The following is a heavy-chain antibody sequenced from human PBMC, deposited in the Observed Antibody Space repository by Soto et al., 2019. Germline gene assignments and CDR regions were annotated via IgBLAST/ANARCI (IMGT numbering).Heavy chain of an antibody. Sequence: SETLSLTCTVSGGSISSHYWSWIRQPPGKRLEWIGYVHNSGSTNYNPSIKSRVTISVDTSKNQFSLKLSSVTAADTAVYYCAREYYYDSSGPEPYYYYGMDVWGQGTTVTVSS. CDR3: AREYYYDSSGPEPYYYYGMDV. D-gene: IGHD3-22*01. V-gene: IGHV4-59*11. CDR2: VHNSGST. J-gene: IGHJ6*02. CDR1: GGSISSHY.